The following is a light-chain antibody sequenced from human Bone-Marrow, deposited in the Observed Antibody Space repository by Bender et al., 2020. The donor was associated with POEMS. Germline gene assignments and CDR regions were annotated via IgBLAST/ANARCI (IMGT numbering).Light chain of an antibody. Sequence: QSVLTQPPSASGTPGQRVTISCSGSNSNIGTNAVNWYQQFPRTAPQLLIYSDNQRPSGVPDRFYAFKSGTAAALAIGGLQADDEADYYCCAFTSGDTGVFGEGTKV. CDR2: SDN. CDR3: CAFTSGDTGV. CDR1: NSNIGTNA. J-gene: IGLJ3*02. V-gene: IGLV1-44*01.